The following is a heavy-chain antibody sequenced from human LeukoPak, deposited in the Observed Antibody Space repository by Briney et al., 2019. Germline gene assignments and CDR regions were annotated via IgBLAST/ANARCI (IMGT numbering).Heavy chain of an antibody. CDR3: ARRLMYYYDSSGYDVAFDI. CDR2: IKQDGSEK. V-gene: IGHV3-7*03. Sequence: GGSLRLSCAASGFTFSSYWMSWVRQAPGKGLEWVANIKQDGSEKYYVDSVKGRFTISRDNAKNSLYLQMNSLRAEDTAVYYCARRLMYYYDSSGYDVAFDIWGQGTMVTVSS. CDR1: GFTFSSYW. D-gene: IGHD3-22*01. J-gene: IGHJ3*02.